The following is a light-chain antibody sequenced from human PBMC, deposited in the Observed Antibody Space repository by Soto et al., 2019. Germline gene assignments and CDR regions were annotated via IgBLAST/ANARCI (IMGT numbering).Light chain of an antibody. Sequence: EIVMTQSPATLSLSPGERATLSCRASQSVSSNLAWYQQKPGQAPRLLIYGASTRATAIPARFSGSGSGTEFTLTISRLQSEDFAVYYCQQYNNWPLTFGQGTKLEIK. J-gene: IGKJ2*01. V-gene: IGKV3-15*01. CDR2: GAS. CDR3: QQYNNWPLT. CDR1: QSVSSN.